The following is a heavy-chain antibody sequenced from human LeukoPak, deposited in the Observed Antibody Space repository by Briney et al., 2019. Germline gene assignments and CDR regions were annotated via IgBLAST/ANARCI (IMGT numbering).Heavy chain of an antibody. CDR1: GYTFTSYD. D-gene: IGHD5-24*01. V-gene: IGHV1-8*01. Sequence: ASVKVSCKASGYTFTSYDINWVRQATGQGLEWMGWMNPNSGNTGYAQKFQGRVTMTRNTSISTAYMELSSLRSEDTAVYYCARVRAQGVRWLQLGAPDYWGQGTLVTVSS. CDR2: MNPNSGNT. J-gene: IGHJ4*02. CDR3: ARVRAQGVRWLQLGAPDY.